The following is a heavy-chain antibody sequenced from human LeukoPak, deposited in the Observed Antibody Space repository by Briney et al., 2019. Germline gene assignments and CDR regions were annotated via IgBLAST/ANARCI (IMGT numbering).Heavy chain of an antibody. CDR1: GFTFSSYG. V-gene: IGHV3-30*02. Sequence: PGGSLRLSCAASGFTFSSYGMHWVRQAPGKGLEWVAFIRYGGSNKYYADSVKGRFTISRDNSKNTLYLQMNSLRAEDTAVYYCAKVVYDSSGYYPAMDVWGKGTTVTISS. CDR3: AKVVYDSSGYYPAMDV. D-gene: IGHD3-22*01. CDR2: IRYGGSNK. J-gene: IGHJ6*04.